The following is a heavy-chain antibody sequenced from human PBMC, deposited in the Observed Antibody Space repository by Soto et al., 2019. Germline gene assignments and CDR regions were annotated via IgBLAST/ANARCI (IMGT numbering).Heavy chain of an antibody. V-gene: IGHV4-4*07. Sequence: PSETLSLTCAVSGACIRGYHWSWIRQPAGKGLEWIGRMQHTGNTNYNPSLKSRVTMSVDTSKNQISLKMTSVTAADTAVYFCAKDVSSRRWFDPWGQGILVTVSS. CDR3: AKDVSSRRWFDP. CDR2: MQHTGNT. CDR1: GACIRGYH. J-gene: IGHJ5*02. D-gene: IGHD3-16*01.